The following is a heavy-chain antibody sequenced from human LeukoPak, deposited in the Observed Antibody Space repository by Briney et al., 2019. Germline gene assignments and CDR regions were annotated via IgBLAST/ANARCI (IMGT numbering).Heavy chain of an antibody. V-gene: IGHV1-2*02. D-gene: IGHD3-22*01. CDR1: GYTFTGYY. J-gene: IGHJ4*02. CDR2: INPNSGGT. Sequence: ASVKVSCKASGYTFTGYYMHWVRQAPGQGLEWMGWINPNSGGTNYAQKFQGRVTMTRDTSISTAYMELSRLRSDDTAVYYCAREGGSGYYEWLKEINNANFDYWGQGTLVTVSS. CDR3: AREGGSGYYEWLKEINNANFDY.